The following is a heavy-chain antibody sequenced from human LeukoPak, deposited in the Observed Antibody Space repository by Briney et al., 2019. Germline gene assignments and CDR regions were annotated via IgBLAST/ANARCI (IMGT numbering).Heavy chain of an antibody. V-gene: IGHV4-61*02. CDR1: GGSISSGSYY. CDR3: ASTTVTTGGVDY. D-gene: IGHD4-17*01. Sequence: SETLSLTCTVSGGSISSGSYYWSWIRQPAGKGLEWIGRIYTSGSTNYNPSLKSRVTISVDTSKNQFSLKLSSVTAVDTAVYYCASTTVTTGGVDYWGQGTLVTVSS. J-gene: IGHJ4*02. CDR2: IYTSGST.